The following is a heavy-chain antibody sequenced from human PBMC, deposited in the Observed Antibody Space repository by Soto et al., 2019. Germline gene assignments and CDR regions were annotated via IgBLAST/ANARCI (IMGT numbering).Heavy chain of an antibody. CDR3: ARIGGYSYGPGALDI. CDR1: GFTFSSYW. CDR2: IKQDGSKK. D-gene: IGHD5-18*01. J-gene: IGHJ3*02. Sequence: GGSLRLSCAASGFTFSSYWMSWVRQAPGKGLEWVANIKQDGSKKYYVDSVKGRFTISRDNSKNSLYLQMNSLRAEDTAVYYCARIGGYSYGPGALDIWGQGTMVTVSS. V-gene: IGHV3-7*01.